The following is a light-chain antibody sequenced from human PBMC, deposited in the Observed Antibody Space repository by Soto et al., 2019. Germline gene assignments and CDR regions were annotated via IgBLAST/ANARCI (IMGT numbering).Light chain of an antibody. V-gene: IGKV2-30*01. Sequence: DVVMTQSPLSLPVTLGQPASISCRSSQSLVYSDGNTYLNWFQQRPGQSPRRLIYKVYNRDSGVPDRFSGSGSGTDFTMKISRVEAEYVGVYYCMQGTHLPQTCGQRTKLEIK. J-gene: IGKJ2*01. CDR1: QSLVYSDGNTY. CDR3: MQGTHLPQT. CDR2: KVY.